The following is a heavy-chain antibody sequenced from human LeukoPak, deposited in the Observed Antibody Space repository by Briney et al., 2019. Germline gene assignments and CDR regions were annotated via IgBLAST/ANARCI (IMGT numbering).Heavy chain of an antibody. J-gene: IGHJ5*02. V-gene: IGHV3-73*01. CDR2: IRSKANSYAT. CDR3: TRRPLGYCSSTSCYGFDP. D-gene: IGHD2-2*01. Sequence: PGGSLRLSCAASGFTFSGSAMHWVRQASGKGLEWVGRIRSKANSYATAYAASVKGRFTISRDDSKNTAYLQMNSLKTEDTAVYYCTRRPLGYCSSTSCYGFDPWDQGTLVTVSS. CDR1: GFTFSGSA.